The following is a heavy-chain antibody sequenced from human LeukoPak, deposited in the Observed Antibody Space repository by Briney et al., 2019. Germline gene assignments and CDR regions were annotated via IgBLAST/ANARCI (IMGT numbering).Heavy chain of an antibody. CDR3: ASLEYSYGQPDS. J-gene: IGHJ4*02. V-gene: IGHV3-21*01. CDR1: EFIFGAYW. Sequence: GGSLRLSCAGSEFIFGAYWMTWVRQAPGKGLEWVSSISSGSGYIYYADSVKGRFTISRDNAKNSLYLQMNSLRAEDTAVYYCASLEYSYGQPDSWGQGTLVTVSS. D-gene: IGHD5-18*01. CDR2: ISSGSGYI.